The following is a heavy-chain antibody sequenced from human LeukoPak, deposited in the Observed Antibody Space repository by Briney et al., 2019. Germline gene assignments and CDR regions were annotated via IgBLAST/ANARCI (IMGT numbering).Heavy chain of an antibody. D-gene: IGHD2-2*01. CDR1: GYTFTIYG. V-gene: IGHV1-18*04. CDR2: ISAYNGNT. J-gene: IGHJ4*02. CDR3: ARARGEVVPAAAPFDY. Sequence: GASVKVSCKASGYTFTIYGISWVRQAPGQGLEWMGWISAYNGNTNYAQKLQGRVTMTTDTSTSTAYMELRSLRSDDTAVYYCARARGEVVPAAAPFDYWGQGTLVTVSS.